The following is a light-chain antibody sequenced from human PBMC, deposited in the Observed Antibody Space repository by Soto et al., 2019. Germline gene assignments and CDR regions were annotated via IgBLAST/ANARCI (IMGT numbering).Light chain of an antibody. Sequence: DIQMTQSPSSLSASVGDRVTITCRASQSISSYLNWYQQKPGKAPKLLIYAASSLQSGVPSRFSGSGSGTDFTLTISRLEPEDFATYYCQQYNSYPYTFGQGTRLEIK. CDR2: AAS. V-gene: IGKV1-39*01. CDR3: QQYNSYPYT. J-gene: IGKJ5*01. CDR1: QSISSY.